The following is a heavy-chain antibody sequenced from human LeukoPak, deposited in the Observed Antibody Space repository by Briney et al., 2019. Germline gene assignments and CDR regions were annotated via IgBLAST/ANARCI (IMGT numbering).Heavy chain of an antibody. CDR2: IYYSGST. CDR3: AREDATFRGYFDY. D-gene: IGHD2-15*01. V-gene: IGHV4-59*01. CDR1: GGSISSYY. J-gene: IGHJ4*02. Sequence: SETLSLTCTVSGGSISSYYWSWIRQPPGKGLEWIGYIYYSGSTNYNPSLKSRVTISVDTSKNQFSLKLSSVTAADTAVYYCAREDATFRGYFDYWGQGTLVTVSS.